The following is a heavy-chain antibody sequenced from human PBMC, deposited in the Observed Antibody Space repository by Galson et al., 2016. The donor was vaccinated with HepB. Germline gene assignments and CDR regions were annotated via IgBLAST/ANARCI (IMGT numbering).Heavy chain of an antibody. Sequence: PALVKPTQTLTLTCTFSGFSLSTSGMCVSWIRQPPGKALEWLARIDWDDDKYYSTSLKTRLTISKDTSKNQVVLTMTNMDPVDTATYYCARIRTGTAMVNRYSYGYDGYGMDVWGQGTTVTVSS. CDR2: IDWDDDK. D-gene: IGHD5-18*01. V-gene: IGHV2-70*11. CDR1: GFSLSTSGMC. J-gene: IGHJ6*02. CDR3: ARIRTGTAMVNRYSYGYDGYGMDV.